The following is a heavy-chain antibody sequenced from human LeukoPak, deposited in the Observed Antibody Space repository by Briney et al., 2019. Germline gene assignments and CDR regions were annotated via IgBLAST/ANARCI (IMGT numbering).Heavy chain of an antibody. D-gene: IGHD2-15*01. V-gene: IGHV1-69*02. CDR1: GGTFSSYT. J-gene: IGHJ1*01. CDR3: AVAATPVLNPSAEYFQH. CDR2: IIPILGIA. Sequence: GASVKVSCKASGGTFSSYTISWVRQPPGQGLEWMGRIIPILGIANYAQKFQGRVTITADKSTSTAYMELSSLRSEDTAVYYCAVAATPVLNPSAEYFQHWGQGTLVTVSS.